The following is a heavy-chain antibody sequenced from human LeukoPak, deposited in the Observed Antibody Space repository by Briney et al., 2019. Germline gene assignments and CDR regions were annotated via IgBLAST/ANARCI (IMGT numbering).Heavy chain of an antibody. Sequence: PSETLSHACTVSGGSIRSYYWSWIRQPPGKGLEWIGYIYYSGSTNYNPSLKSRVTISLDTSKNQFSLKLSSVTAADTAVYYCAREGDNYGNWFDPWGQGTLVTVSS. CDR3: AREGDNYGNWFDP. CDR1: GGSIRSYY. CDR2: IYYSGST. D-gene: IGHD5-18*01. V-gene: IGHV4-59*01. J-gene: IGHJ5*02.